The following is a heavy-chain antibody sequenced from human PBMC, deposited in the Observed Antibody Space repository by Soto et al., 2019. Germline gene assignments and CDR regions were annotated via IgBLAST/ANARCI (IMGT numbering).Heavy chain of an antibody. V-gene: IGHV3-23*01. CDR3: AKSGTFWSGFDYYYYYMDV. CDR2: VTGSGGGT. J-gene: IGHJ6*03. D-gene: IGHD3-3*01. CDR1: GFTFSNYA. Sequence: GGSLRLSCGGSGFTFSNYAMSWVRQAPGKGLEWVSAVTGSGGGTHYADSVKGRFTISRDNSKKTLYLQMNSLRVEDTAVYYCAKSGTFWSGFDYYYYYMDVWGKGTTVTVSS.